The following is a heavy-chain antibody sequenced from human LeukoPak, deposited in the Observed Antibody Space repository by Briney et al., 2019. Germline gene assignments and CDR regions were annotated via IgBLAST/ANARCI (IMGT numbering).Heavy chain of an antibody. J-gene: IGHJ3*02. Sequence: GGSLRLSCAASGFTFDDYGLSWVRHVPGKGLEWVSGLNWNGASTVYADSVKGRFTISRDNAKNSLYLQMSSLRSEDTAVYYCARDPGGDYYDSSGYSAGYAFDIWGQGTMVTVSS. D-gene: IGHD3-22*01. CDR3: ARDPGGDYYDSSGYSAGYAFDI. CDR2: LNWNGAST. CDR1: GFTFDDYG. V-gene: IGHV3-20*04.